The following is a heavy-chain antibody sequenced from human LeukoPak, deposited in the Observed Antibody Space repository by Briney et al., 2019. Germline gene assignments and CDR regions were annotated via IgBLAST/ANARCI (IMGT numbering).Heavy chain of an antibody. CDR3: AKDRLYMTTVTEAGTDDAFDI. J-gene: IGHJ3*02. D-gene: IGHD4-17*01. CDR2: IKSKTDGGTT. V-gene: IGHV3-15*01. CDR1: GFTFSNAW. Sequence: PGGSLRLSCAASGFTFSNAWMSWVRQAPGKGLEWVGRIKSKTDGGTTDYAAPVKGRFTISRDDSKNTLYLQMNSLKTEDTAVYYCAKDRLYMTTVTEAGTDDAFDIWGQGTMVTVSS.